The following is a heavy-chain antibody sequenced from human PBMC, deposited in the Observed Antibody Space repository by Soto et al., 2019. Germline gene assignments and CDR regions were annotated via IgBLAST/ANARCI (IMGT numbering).Heavy chain of an antibody. Sequence: GESLKICWKGSGYRCASHWVAWVRQMPEKGLEWIGTIYPGDSDTKYSSAFRGHVTISADTSVSTAYLQWRSLEATDSAIYYCARYSGSYWHYLDFWGQGTLVTVSS. CDR1: GYRCASHW. J-gene: IGHJ4*02. CDR2: IYPGDSDT. CDR3: ARYSGSYWHYLDF. V-gene: IGHV5-51*01. D-gene: IGHD1-26*01.